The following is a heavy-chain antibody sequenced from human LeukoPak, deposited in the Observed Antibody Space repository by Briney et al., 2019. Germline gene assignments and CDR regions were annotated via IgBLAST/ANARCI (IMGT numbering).Heavy chain of an antibody. D-gene: IGHD3-10*01. CDR2: ISESGDVT. CDR1: GLTFSSYP. V-gene: IGHV3-23*01. J-gene: IGHJ3*02. Sequence: GGSLRVSCVVSGLTFSSYPMSWVRQAPGKELEWVSVISESGDVTHYADSMKGRFTISRDNTKNTLNLQMNGLRDEDTAIYYCAADTTWARLLWFGELSGSTETYRAFDIWGQGTMVTVSS. CDR3: AADTTWARLLWFGELSGSTETYRAFDI.